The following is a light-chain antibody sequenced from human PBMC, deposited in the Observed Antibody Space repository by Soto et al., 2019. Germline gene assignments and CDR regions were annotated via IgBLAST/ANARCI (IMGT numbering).Light chain of an antibody. CDR2: EVS. Sequence: QSALTQPASVSGSPGHSITISCTGTSSDVGGYNYVSWYQQHPGKAPKLMIYEVSNRPSGVSNRFSGSKSGNTASLTISGLHVEDESYYYCSSYTSSSTYVFGTGTKLTVL. CDR1: SSDVGGYNY. CDR3: SSYTSSSTYV. V-gene: IGLV2-14*01. J-gene: IGLJ1*01.